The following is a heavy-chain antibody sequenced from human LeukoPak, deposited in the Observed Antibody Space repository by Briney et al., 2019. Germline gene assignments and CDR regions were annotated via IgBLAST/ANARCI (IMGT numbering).Heavy chain of an antibody. D-gene: IGHD4-17*01. V-gene: IGHV1-8*02. CDR2: MNPNSGNT. CDR1: GGTFSSYA. Sequence: ASVKVSCKASGGTFSSYAISWVRQAPGQGLEWMGWMNPNSGNTGYAQKFQGRVTMTRNTSISTAYMELSSLRSEDTAVYYCARGRGTVNYWGQGTLVTVSS. J-gene: IGHJ4*02. CDR3: ARGRGTVNY.